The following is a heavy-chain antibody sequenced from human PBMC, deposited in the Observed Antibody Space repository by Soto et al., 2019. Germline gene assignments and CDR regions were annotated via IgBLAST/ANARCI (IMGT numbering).Heavy chain of an antibody. CDR1: GFTFSSYG. J-gene: IGHJ4*02. D-gene: IGHD5-18*01. V-gene: IGHV3-33*01. Sequence: QVQLVESGGGVVQPGRSLRLSCAASGFTFSSYGMHWVRQAPGKGLEWVAVIWYDGSNKYYADSVKGRFTISRDNFKNTLYLQMNSLRAEDTAVYYCARDQGRVYNYGFDYWGQGTLVTVSS. CDR3: ARDQGRVYNYGFDY. CDR2: IWYDGSNK.